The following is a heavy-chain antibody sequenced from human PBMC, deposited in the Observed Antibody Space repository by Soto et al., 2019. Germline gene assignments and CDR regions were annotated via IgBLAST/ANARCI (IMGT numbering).Heavy chain of an antibody. CDR2: VNVSGGST. D-gene: IGHD3-16*01. CDR1: GFTFWNFA. Sequence: EVQLLESGGGLVQPGGSLRLSCSTSGFTFWNFAMAWVRQGPGKGLDWVSTVNVSGGSTYYAESVKGRFTISRDDSENTLLLQMSSRRADDTAIYYCARWGSGTNFYYHYDMDVWGQGTTVTVSS. V-gene: IGHV3-23*01. J-gene: IGHJ6*02. CDR3: ARWGSGTNFYYHYDMDV.